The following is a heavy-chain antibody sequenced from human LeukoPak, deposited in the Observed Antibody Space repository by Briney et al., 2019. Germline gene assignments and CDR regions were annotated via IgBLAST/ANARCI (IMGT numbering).Heavy chain of an antibody. CDR3: ARDPGHCSSTSCYKFFDY. Sequence: GGSLRLSCAASGFTFSGFEMNWVRQAPGKGLEWVSYSSSSGSTIYYADSVKGRFTASRDNAKNSLYLQMNSLRAEDTAVYYCARDPGHCSSTSCYKFFDYWGQGTLVTVSS. V-gene: IGHV3-48*03. J-gene: IGHJ4*02. CDR1: GFTFSGFE. CDR2: SSSSGSTI. D-gene: IGHD2-2*02.